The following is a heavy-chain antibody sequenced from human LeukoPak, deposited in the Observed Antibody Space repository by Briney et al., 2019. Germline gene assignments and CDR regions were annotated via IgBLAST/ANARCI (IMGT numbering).Heavy chain of an antibody. CDR1: GFAFSTYG. J-gene: IGHJ4*02. CDR2: ISYDGSNK. V-gene: IGHV3-30*03. D-gene: IGHD5-18*01. CDR3: ARAKRGYSYGLFDY. Sequence: GGSLRLSCAASGFAFSTYGMHWVRQAPGKGLEWVAVISYDGSNKYYADSVKGRFTISRDNSKNTLYLQMNSLRAEDTAVYYCARAKRGYSYGLFDYWGQGTLVTVSS.